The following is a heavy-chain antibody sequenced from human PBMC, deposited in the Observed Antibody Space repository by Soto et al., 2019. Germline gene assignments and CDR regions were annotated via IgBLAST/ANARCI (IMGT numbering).Heavy chain of an antibody. V-gene: IGHV3-74*01. CDR2: IDEYGSTI. CDR1: GFTFSSYW. J-gene: IGHJ4*02. Sequence: EVQLVESGAGLVQPGGSLRLSCAASGFTFSSYWMHWVRQVPGKGLLWVSRIDEYGSTINYADSVKGRFTISRDNARNTLYLEMNSLRAEDTALYYCTRDIGGKGAYWGPGTLVTVSS. D-gene: IGHD3-10*01. CDR3: TRDIGGKGAY.